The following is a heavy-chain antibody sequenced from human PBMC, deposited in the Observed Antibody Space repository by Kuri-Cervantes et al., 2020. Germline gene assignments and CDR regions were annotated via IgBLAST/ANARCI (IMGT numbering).Heavy chain of an antibody. D-gene: IGHD6-13*01. J-gene: IGHJ4*02. Sequence: GGSLRLSCAASRFIFNKHDLKWVRLTPAMGLERVSSISGDNSYISYRDSEKGPFTMSKDIAKSSPYLQMNSLRAEDTAVYYCARGGSSWSLYSWGQGTLVTVSS. V-gene: IGHV3-21*01. CDR3: ARGGSSWSLYS. CDR1: RFIFNKHD. CDR2: ISGDNSYI.